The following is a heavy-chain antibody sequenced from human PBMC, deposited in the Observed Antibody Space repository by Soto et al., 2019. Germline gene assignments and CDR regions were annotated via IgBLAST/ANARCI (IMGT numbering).Heavy chain of an antibody. Sequence: GGSLRLSCAASGFTFSSYSMNWVRQAPGKGLEWVSYISSSSSTIYYADSVKGRFTISRDNAKNSLYLQMNSLRDEDTAVYYCARDSEDDFWSGSAFDIWGQGTMVTVSS. J-gene: IGHJ3*02. D-gene: IGHD3-3*01. CDR3: ARDSEDDFWSGSAFDI. V-gene: IGHV3-48*02. CDR1: GFTFSSYS. CDR2: ISSSSSTI.